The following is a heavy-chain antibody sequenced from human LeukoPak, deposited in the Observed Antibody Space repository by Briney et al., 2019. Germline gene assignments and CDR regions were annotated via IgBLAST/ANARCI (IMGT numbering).Heavy chain of an antibody. Sequence: PGGSLRLSCAASGFTVSSNYMSWVRQAPGKGLEWVSVIYSDSSADYADSVKGRFTISRDDAKNTLYLQMNSLRAGDTAVYYCARAPRPFDSSDYYFDYWGQGSLVTVSS. V-gene: IGHV3-53*01. CDR1: GFTVSSNY. CDR3: ARAPRPFDSSDYYFDY. CDR2: IYSDSSA. D-gene: IGHD6-25*01. J-gene: IGHJ4*02.